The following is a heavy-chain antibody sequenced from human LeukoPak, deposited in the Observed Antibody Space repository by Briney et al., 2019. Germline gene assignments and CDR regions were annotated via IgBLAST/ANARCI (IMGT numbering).Heavy chain of an antibody. Sequence: GGSLTLSCAASGFTFSSYAMHWVRQAPGKGLEWVAVISYDGSNKYYADSVKGRFTISRDNSKNTLYLQMNSLRAEDTAVYYCARGEVAAAAPEGKDAFDIWGQGTMVTVSS. J-gene: IGHJ3*02. CDR1: GFTFSSYA. CDR3: ARGEVAAAAPEGKDAFDI. D-gene: IGHD6-13*01. CDR2: ISYDGSNK. V-gene: IGHV3-30*04.